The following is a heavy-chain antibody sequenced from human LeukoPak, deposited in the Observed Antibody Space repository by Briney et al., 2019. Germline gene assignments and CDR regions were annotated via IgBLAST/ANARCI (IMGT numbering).Heavy chain of an antibody. V-gene: IGHV4-38-2*02. CDR3: ARDGYHGDYFFDY. CDR1: GYSISSGYY. D-gene: IGHD4-17*01. J-gene: IGHJ4*02. Sequence: PSETLSLTCAVSGYSISSGYYWGWIRQPPGKGLEWIGSIYHSGSTYYNPSPKSRVTISVDTSKNQFSLKLSSVTAADTAVYYCARDGYHGDYFFDYWGQGTLVTVSS. CDR2: IYHSGST.